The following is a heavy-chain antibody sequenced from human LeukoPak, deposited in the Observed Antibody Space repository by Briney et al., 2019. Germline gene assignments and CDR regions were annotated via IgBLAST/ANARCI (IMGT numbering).Heavy chain of an antibody. CDR3: ARELTDDFWSGYSGNWFDP. CDR2: IYYSGST. D-gene: IGHD3-3*01. J-gene: IGHJ5*02. CDR1: GGSMSSYY. Sequence: KPSETLSLTCTLSGGSMSSYYWRWIRQPPGRGLEWIGYIYYSGSTNLNPSLKSRVTISVDTSKYQFSLKLSAVTAADTAVYYCARELTDDFWSGYSGNWFDPWGQGTLVTVSS. V-gene: IGHV4-59*01.